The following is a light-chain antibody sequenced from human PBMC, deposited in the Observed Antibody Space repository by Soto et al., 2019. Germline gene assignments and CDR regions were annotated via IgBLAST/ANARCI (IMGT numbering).Light chain of an antibody. V-gene: IGKV1-5*01. Sequence: DIQMTQSPSTLSASVGDRFTITCRASQSIDTWLAWYQQKPKRVPKLLIYDASSLESGVPLRFRGSGSGTEFTLTISSLQPDDFASYYCQQYNPYSPWTFGQGTKVDIK. CDR2: DAS. J-gene: IGKJ1*01. CDR1: QSIDTW. CDR3: QQYNPYSPWT.